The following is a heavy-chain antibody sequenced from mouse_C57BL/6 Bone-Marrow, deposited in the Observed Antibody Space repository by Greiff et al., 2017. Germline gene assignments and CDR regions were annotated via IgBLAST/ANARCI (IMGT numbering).Heavy chain of an antibody. V-gene: IGHV2-9*01. CDR2: IWGGGST. D-gene: IGHD1-3*01. CDR1: GFSLTSYG. CDR3: AKRVAGGYYAMDY. Sequence: QVQLKESGPGLVAPSQSLSITCTVSGFSLTSYGVDWVRQPPGKGLEWLGVIWGGGSTNYNSALMSSLSISKDNSKCQVFVIMNSLQTDDTARYCCAKRVAGGYYAMDYWGQGTSVTVSS. J-gene: IGHJ4*01.